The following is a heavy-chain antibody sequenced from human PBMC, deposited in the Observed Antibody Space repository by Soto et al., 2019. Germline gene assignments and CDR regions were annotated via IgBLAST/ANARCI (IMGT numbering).Heavy chain of an antibody. V-gene: IGHV1-69*01. CDR2: IIPIFGTT. CDR1: ADSFSSYG. Sequence: QVQLVQSGAEVKEPGSAVKVSCKAPADSFSSYGISWVRQAPGQGLEWMGGIIPIFGTTNYAEKFQGRVTTTADESTNTASMELSSLRSEDTALYYCARVFPDGWVEPGVVRGYLDTWGRGTLVTVSS. CDR3: ARVFPDGWVEPGVVRGYLDT. J-gene: IGHJ4*02. D-gene: IGHD3-3*01.